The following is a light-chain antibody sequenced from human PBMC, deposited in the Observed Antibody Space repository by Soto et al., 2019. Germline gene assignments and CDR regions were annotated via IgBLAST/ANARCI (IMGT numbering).Light chain of an antibody. CDR3: QQYGSSPFT. CDR2: GAS. J-gene: IGKJ3*01. Sequence: EIVLTQSPGTVSLSPGERATLSCRASQSVSRNFLAWHQQKPGQAPRLLIYGASSRAAGIPDRFRGSGSGTDFTLTISSLEPEDFAVYYCQQYGSSPFTFGPGTKVDVK. V-gene: IGKV3-20*01. CDR1: QSVSRNF.